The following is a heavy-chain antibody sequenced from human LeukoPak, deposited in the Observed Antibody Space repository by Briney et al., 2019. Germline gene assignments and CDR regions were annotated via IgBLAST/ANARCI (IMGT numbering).Heavy chain of an antibody. CDR2: INPNGGGT. CDR3: ARPYYESSGLYVGAFDI. J-gene: IGHJ3*02. Sequence: ASVKVSCKASGYTLTAYYLHWVRQAPGQGLEWMGRINPNGGGTTYAQKFQGRVTMTRDTSIGTAYMELSSLRSDDTALYYCARPYYESSGLYVGAFDIWGQGTMATVSS. D-gene: IGHD3-22*01. CDR1: GYTLTAYY. V-gene: IGHV1-2*06.